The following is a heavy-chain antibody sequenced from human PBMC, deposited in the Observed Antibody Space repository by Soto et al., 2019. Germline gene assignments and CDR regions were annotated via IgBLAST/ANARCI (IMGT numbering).Heavy chain of an antibody. J-gene: IGHJ6*02. CDR2: INAYNGNT. Sequence: ASVKVSCKASGYRFTSYGIGWVRQAPGQGLEWMGWINAYNGNTNYAQNLRGRVTLTTDTSTSTAYMELRSLRSNDTAVYYCAMVDVYVTPSPQDVWGQGTTVTV. V-gene: IGHV1-18*01. CDR3: AMVDVYVTPSPQDV. D-gene: IGHD3-16*01. CDR1: GYRFTSYG.